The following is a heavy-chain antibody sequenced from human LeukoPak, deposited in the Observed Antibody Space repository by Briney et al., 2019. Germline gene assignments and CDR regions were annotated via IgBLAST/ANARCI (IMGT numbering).Heavy chain of an antibody. V-gene: IGHV3-48*02. Sequence: PSETLSLTCTVSGGSISSNYWNWVRQAPGKGLEWVSYIGSSGSTIYYANSVKGRFTISRDNAKNSLYLQMNSLTDEDTAVYYCARGGGYSYGYAYWGQGALVAVS. CDR2: IGSSGSTI. D-gene: IGHD5-18*01. CDR1: GGSISSNY. J-gene: IGHJ4*02. CDR3: ARGGGYSYGYAY.